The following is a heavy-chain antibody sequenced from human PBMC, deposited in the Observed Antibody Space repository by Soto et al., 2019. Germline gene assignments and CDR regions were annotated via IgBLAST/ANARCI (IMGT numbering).Heavy chain of an antibody. CDR1: VVSVSRGGSY. Sequence: PLSLYCGVYVVSVSRGGSYWSMRRQHPGKGLEWIGYIYYSGSTYYNPSLKSRVTISVDTSKNQFSLKLSSVTAADTAVYCCATGLSISGYDFGDGGQPTLGTSPQ. D-gene: IGHD3-22*01. J-gene: IGHJ4*02. CDR2: IYYSGST. V-gene: IGHV4-31*11. CDR3: ATGLSISGYDFGD.